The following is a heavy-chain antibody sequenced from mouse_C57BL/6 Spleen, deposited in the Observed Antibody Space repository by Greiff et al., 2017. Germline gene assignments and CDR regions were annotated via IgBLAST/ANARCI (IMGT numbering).Heavy chain of an antibody. J-gene: IGHJ3*01. CDR3: TPSLRQGFAY. V-gene: IGHV14-4*01. D-gene: IGHD2-4*01. Sequence: VQLKQSGAELVRPGASVKLSCTASGFNIKDDYMHWVKQRPEQGLEWIGWIDPENGDTEYASKFQGKATITADTSSNTAYLQLSSLTSEDTAVYYCTPSLRQGFAYWGQGTLVTVSA. CDR1: GFNIKDDY. CDR2: IDPENGDT.